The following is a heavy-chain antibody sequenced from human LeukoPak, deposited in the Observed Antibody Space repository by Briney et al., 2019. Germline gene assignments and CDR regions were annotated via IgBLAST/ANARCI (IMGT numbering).Heavy chain of an antibody. Sequence: ESLRLSCAASRFTFSSYSLNWIRQPPGKGLEWIGSIYYSGSTYYNPSLKSRVTISVDTSKNRFSLKLSSVTAADTAVYYCARDLGIAVAKTISTWFDPWGQGTLVTVSS. V-gene: IGHV4-39*01. CDR1: RFTFSSYS. CDR2: IYYSGST. J-gene: IGHJ5*02. CDR3: ARDLGIAVAKTISTWFDP. D-gene: IGHD6-19*01.